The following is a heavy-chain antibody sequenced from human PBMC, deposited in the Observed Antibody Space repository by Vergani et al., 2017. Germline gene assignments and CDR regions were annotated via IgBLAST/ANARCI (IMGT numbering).Heavy chain of an antibody. CDR2: IIPILGIA. Sequence: QVQLVQSGAEVKKPGSSVKVSCKASGGTFSSYTISWVRQAPGQGLEWMGRIIPILGIANYAQKFQGRVTITADKSTSTAYMELSSLRSEDTAVYYCARERGYDPVVRFDYWGQGTLVTVSS. CDR1: GGTFSSYT. J-gene: IGHJ4*02. V-gene: IGHV1-69*08. D-gene: IGHD5-12*01. CDR3: ARERGYDPVVRFDY.